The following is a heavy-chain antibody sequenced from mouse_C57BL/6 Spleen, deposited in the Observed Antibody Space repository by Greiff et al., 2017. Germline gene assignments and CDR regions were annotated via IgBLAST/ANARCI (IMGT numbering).Heavy chain of an antibody. D-gene: IGHD2-3*01. CDR1: GYSFTDYN. J-gene: IGHJ3*01. Sequence: VQLKESGPELVKPGASVKISCKASGYSFTDYNMNWVKQSNGKSLEWIGVINPNYGTTSYNQKFKGKATLTVDQSSSTAYMQLNSLTSEDSAVYYCASYYDGYYGNAWFAYWGQGTLVTVSA. V-gene: IGHV1-39*01. CDR2: INPNYGTT. CDR3: ASYYDGYYGNAWFAY.